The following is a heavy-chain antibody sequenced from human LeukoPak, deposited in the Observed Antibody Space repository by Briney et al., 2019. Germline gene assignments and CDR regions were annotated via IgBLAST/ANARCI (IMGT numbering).Heavy chain of an antibody. D-gene: IGHD1-1*01. CDR2: TRFDGSIK. V-gene: IGHV3-33*01. CDR3: ARWGGTRQYYFDY. CDR1: GFIFSDYG. Sequence: GGSLRLSCAVSGFIFSDYGFHWVRQAPGKGLEWVAVTRFDGSIKQYADSVKGRFTISRDDSKNTLYLQMNFLKSEDTAFYYCARWGGTRQYYFDYWGQGTLVSVSS. J-gene: IGHJ4*02.